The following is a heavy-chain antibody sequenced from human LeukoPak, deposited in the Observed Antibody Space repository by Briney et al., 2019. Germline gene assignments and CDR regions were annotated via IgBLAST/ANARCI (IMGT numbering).Heavy chain of an antibody. CDR2: IHKDGLHT. Sequence: GGSLRLSCAASGFTFNEFWMHWVRQVPGKGLMWVSRIHKDGLHTWYADSMKGRFTISRDNADNAMFLQMNSVRDEDTAVYYCATKQWLAPPPDSWGQGTPVTVSS. V-gene: IGHV3-74*01. J-gene: IGHJ4*02. CDR1: GFTFNEFW. D-gene: IGHD6-19*01. CDR3: ATKQWLAPPPDS.